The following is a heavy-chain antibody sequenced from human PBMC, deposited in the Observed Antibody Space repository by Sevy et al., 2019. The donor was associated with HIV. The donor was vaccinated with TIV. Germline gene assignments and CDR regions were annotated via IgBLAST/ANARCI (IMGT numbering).Heavy chain of an antibody. V-gene: IGHV3-53*01. D-gene: IGHD2-15*01. CDR2: VYSGGAT. CDR1: GFTLTNEF. Sequence: GSLRLSCAVSGFTLTNEFFSWVRQAPGKGLEWVAVVYSGGATYYADSVKGRFTISRDKSKSTPYLQMKSLRAEDTAVYYCARVGYCRGGTCFSGFYYAMDVWGQGTTVTVSS. CDR3: ARVGYCRGGTCFSGFYYAMDV. J-gene: IGHJ6*02.